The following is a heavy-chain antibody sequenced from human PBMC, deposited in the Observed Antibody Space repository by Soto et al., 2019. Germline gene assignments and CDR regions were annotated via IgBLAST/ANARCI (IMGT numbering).Heavy chain of an antibody. V-gene: IGHV1-2*02. J-gene: IGHJ3*02. D-gene: IGHD1-26*01. CDR3: ARARFSGRLGYFDM. Sequence: QVHLVRSGAEGGKPGASVKVSCNTSGYTFTAYFMHWWRQAPGQGLEWMGWINPNHGGTDYAQKFQGRVTMTRDTSTTTFYMELSSLRSDDTAVYFCARARFSGRLGYFDMWGQGTKVTVSS. CDR2: INPNHGGT. CDR1: GYTFTAYF.